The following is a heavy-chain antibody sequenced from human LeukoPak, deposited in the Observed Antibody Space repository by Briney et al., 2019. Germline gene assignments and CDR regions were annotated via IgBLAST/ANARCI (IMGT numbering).Heavy chain of an antibody. V-gene: IGHV3-23*01. Sequence: GSLRLSCAASGITFNNYAMTWVRQAPGKGLEWVSGISGGGASTYYADSVKGRFTISRDNFKNTLFLHMHSLTVEDTAVYYCARSTAAVEHFDYWGQGILVAVSS. D-gene: IGHD1-1*01. J-gene: IGHJ4*02. CDR1: GITFNNYA. CDR2: ISGGGAST. CDR3: ARSTAAVEHFDY.